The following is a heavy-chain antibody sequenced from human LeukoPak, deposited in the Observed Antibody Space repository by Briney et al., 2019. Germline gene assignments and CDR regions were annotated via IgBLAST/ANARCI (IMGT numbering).Heavy chain of an antibody. CDR2: IYYSGST. Sequence: PSETLSLTCTVSGGSISSGGYYWSWIRQHPGKGLEWIVYIYYSGSTYYNPSLKSRVTISVDTSKNQFSLKLSSVTAADTAVYYRARGVDGYYYYGMDVWGQGTTVTVSS. CDR3: ARGVDGYYYYGMDV. J-gene: IGHJ6*02. CDR1: GGSISSGGYY. V-gene: IGHV4-31*03. D-gene: IGHD5-24*01.